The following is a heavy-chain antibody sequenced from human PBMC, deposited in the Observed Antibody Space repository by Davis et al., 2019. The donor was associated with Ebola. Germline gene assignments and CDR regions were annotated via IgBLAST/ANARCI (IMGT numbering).Heavy chain of an antibody. V-gene: IGHV3-23*01. J-gene: IGHJ6*02. Sequence: GESLKISCAGSGFNFNEFAMHWVRQAPGKGLEWVSAISGSGGSTYYADSAKGRFTIPRDNSKNTLYLQMNSLRAEDTAVYYCANHKNYYYGMDVWGQGTTVTVSS. CDR3: ANHKNYYYGMDV. CDR2: ISGSGGST. CDR1: GFNFNEFA.